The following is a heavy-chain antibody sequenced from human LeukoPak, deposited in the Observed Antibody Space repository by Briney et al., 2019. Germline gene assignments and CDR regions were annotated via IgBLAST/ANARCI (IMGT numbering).Heavy chain of an antibody. CDR2: IYYSGNT. CDR1: GGSISSSTYY. V-gene: IGHV4-39*02. Sequence: PSETLSLTCAVSGGSISSSTYYWGWIRQPPGKGLEWIGSIYYSGNTYYNPSLKSRVTISVDTSKNHFSLKLSSVTAADTAVYYCARFYDGTGLPRIDYWGQGILVTVSS. CDR3: ARFYDGTGLPRIDY. J-gene: IGHJ4*02. D-gene: IGHD3-22*01.